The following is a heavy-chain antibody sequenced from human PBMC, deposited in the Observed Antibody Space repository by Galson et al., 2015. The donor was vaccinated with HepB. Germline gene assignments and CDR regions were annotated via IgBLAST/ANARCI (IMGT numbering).Heavy chain of an antibody. V-gene: IGHV3-9*01. CDR3: AKDAYGDYDYYMDV. Sequence: SLRLSCAASGFTFDDYAMHWVRQAPGKGLEWVSGISWNSGSIGYADSVKGRFTISRDNAKNSLYLQMNSLRAEDTALYYCAKDAYGDYDYYMDVWGKGTTVTVSS. CDR1: GFTFDDYA. D-gene: IGHD4-17*01. CDR2: ISWNSGSI. J-gene: IGHJ6*03.